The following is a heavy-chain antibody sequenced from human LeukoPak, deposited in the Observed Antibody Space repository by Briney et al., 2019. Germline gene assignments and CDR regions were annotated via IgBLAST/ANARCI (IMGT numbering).Heavy chain of an antibody. Sequence: GGSLRLSSAASGFTFSSYAMSWVRQAPGKGLEWVSAISGSGGSTYYADSVKGRFTISRDNSKNTLYLQMNSLRAEDTAVYYCAKDIGRGYCSSTSCRAFDPWGQGTLVTVSS. CDR1: GFTFSSYA. V-gene: IGHV3-23*01. J-gene: IGHJ5*02. CDR2: ISGSGGST. CDR3: AKDIGRGYCSSTSCRAFDP. D-gene: IGHD2-2*01.